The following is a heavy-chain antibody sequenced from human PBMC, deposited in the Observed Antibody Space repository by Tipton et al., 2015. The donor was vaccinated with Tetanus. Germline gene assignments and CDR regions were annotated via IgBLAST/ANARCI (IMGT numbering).Heavy chain of an antibody. CDR1: GFSFSNYK. CDR2: ISSTSRYI. CDR3: ASGSTLDY. J-gene: IGHJ4*02. Sequence: SLRLSCEVSGFSFSNYKMNWVRQGPGRGLEWVSSISSTSRYINYADSVKGRFTISRDNAKNSLFLEMSSLRVDDTAVYYCASGSTLDYWGQGTLVTVSS. V-gene: IGHV3-21*01. D-gene: IGHD4-11*01.